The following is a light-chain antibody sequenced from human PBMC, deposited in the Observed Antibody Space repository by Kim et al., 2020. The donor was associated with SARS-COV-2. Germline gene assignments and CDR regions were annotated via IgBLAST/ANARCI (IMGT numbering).Light chain of an antibody. CDR2: LNSDGSH. CDR1: SGHSSYV. V-gene: IGLV4-69*02. Sequence: QLVLTQSPSASASLGASVKLTCTLSSGHSSYVIAWHQQQPEKGPRFLMKLNSDGSHSKGDGIPDRFSGSSSGAERYLTISSLQSEDEADYYCQTWSTGIRVFGEGTQLTVL. CDR3: QTWSTGIRV. J-gene: IGLJ2*01.